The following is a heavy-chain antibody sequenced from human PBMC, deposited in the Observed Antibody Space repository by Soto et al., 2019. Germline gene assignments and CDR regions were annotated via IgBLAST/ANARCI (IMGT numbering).Heavy chain of an antibody. V-gene: IGHV1-69*08. CDR3: ARDGHIAAAGSSIWFDP. CDR1: GGTFSSYT. D-gene: IGHD6-13*01. J-gene: IGHJ5*02. CDR2: IIPILGIA. Sequence: QVQLVQSGAEVKKPGSSVKVSCKASGGTFSSYTIRWVRQAPGPGLEWMGRIIPILGIANYAQQFQGRVTITADKSTSTAYMELSSLRSEDTAVYYGARDGHIAAAGSSIWFDPWGQGTLVTVSS.